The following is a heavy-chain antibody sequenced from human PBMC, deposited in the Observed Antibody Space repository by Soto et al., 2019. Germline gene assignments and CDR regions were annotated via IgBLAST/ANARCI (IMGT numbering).Heavy chain of an antibody. CDR2: ISAYNGNT. V-gene: IGHV1-18*01. J-gene: IGHJ5*02. Sequence: QVQLVQSGAEVKKPGASVKVPCKASGYTFTSYGISWVRQAPGQGLEWMGWISAYNGNTNYVQKFQGRVTMTTDTSTSTAYMEVRSLRADDTAVYYCARVVPGQWLVREDNWFDPWGQGTLVTVSS. D-gene: IGHD6-19*01. CDR3: ARVVPGQWLVREDNWFDP. CDR1: GYTFTSYG.